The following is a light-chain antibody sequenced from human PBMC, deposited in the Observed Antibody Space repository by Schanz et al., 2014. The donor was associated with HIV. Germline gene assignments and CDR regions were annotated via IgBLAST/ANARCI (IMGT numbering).Light chain of an antibody. CDR3: SSYTSSSTGV. V-gene: IGLV2-14*01. Sequence: QSVLTQPASVSGSPGQSITISCTGVSSDVGGHNYVSWYQQHPGKAPKLMIYEVSKRPSGVPDRFSGSKSGNTASLTISGLQVEDEADYYCSSYTSSSTGVFGTGTKLTVL. CDR2: EVS. J-gene: IGLJ1*01. CDR1: SSDVGGHNY.